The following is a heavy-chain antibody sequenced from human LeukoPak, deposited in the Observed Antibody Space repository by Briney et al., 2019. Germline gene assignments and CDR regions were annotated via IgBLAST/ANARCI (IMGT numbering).Heavy chain of an antibody. V-gene: IGHV3-11*01. J-gene: IGHJ3*02. CDR3: AKDADENCSGGSCHAFDI. CDR1: GFTFSDYY. CDR2: ISSSGSTI. D-gene: IGHD2-15*01. Sequence: GGSLRLSCAASGFTFSDYYMSWIRQAPGKGLEWVSYISSSGSTIYYADSVKGRFTISRDNSKNTLYLQMNSLRAEDTAVYYCAKDADENCSGGSCHAFDIWGQGTMVTVSS.